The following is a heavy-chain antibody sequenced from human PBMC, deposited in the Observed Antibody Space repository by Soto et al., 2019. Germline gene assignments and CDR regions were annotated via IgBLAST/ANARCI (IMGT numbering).Heavy chain of an antibody. D-gene: IGHD2-2*01. CDR2: IIPNNGTA. Sequence: SVKVSCKASGGTFSSYAISWGRQAPGQGLEWMGGIIPNNGTANYAQKFQGRVTITTDESTSTAYMELSSLRSEDTAVYYCARAIVVLPPANPFDYWGQGPLVTVSS. J-gene: IGHJ4*02. CDR1: GGTFSSYA. CDR3: ARAIVVLPPANPFDY. V-gene: IGHV1-69*05.